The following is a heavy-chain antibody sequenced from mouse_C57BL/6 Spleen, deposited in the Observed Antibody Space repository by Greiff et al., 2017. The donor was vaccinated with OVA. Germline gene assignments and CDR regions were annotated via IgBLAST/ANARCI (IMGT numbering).Heavy chain of an antibody. V-gene: IGHV1-66*01. J-gene: IGHJ2*01. CDR1: GYSFTSYY. CDR3: ARPEYSYDDY. D-gene: IGHD2-12*01. Sequence: QVQLQQSGPELVKPGASVKISCKASGYSFTSYYIHWVKQRPGQGLEWIGWIYPGSGNTKYNEKFKGKATLTADTSSSTAYMQLSSLTSEDSAVYYCARPEYSYDDYWGQGTTLTVSS. CDR2: IYPGSGNT.